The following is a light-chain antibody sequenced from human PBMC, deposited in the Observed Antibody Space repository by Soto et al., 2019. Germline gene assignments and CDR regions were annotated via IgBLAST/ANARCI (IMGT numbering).Light chain of an antibody. CDR3: QLWNSSSDQGV. J-gene: IGLJ3*02. CDR2: YDS. CDR1: NIGINA. V-gene: IGLV3-21*04. Sequence: SYELTQPPSVSVAPEKTATITCGGDNIGINAVHWYQQKPGQAPLLVVYYDSDRPSGIPERFSGSTSGNTATLTISRVEAGDEADYDCQLWNSSSDQGVFGGGTKLTVL.